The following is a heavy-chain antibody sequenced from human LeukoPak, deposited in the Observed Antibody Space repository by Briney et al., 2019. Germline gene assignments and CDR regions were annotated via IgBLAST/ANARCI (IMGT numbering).Heavy chain of an antibody. CDR3: AGGMTGGDY. D-gene: IGHD1-14*01. Sequence: ASVTVSCKASGYTFTGYYIHWVRQAPGQGLEWMGWINPNSGDTNYAQKFQGRVTMTRDTSINTAYRELSRLKSDDTALYYCAGGMTGGDYWGQGTLVTVSS. V-gene: IGHV1-2*02. J-gene: IGHJ4*02. CDR1: GYTFTGYY. CDR2: INPNSGDT.